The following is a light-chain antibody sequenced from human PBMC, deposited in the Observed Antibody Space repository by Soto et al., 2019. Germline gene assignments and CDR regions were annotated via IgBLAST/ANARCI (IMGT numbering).Light chain of an antibody. V-gene: IGLV2-8*01. CDR2: EVS. CDR3: SSFAGSNEVV. Sequence: QSVLTQPPSASGSPGQSVTISCTGTSSDVGAYNYVSWYQQHPGKAPKVTIFEVSKRPSGVPDRFSGSKSGNTASLTVSGLQAEDEADYYCSSFAGSNEVVFGGGTKVTVL. J-gene: IGLJ3*02. CDR1: SSDVGAYNY.